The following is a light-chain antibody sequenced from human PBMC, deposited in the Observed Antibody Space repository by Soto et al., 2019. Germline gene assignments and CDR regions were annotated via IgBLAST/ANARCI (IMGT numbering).Light chain of an antibody. CDR2: GAS. Sequence: ETVLTQSPGTLSLSPGERATLSCRASQSVTSNYLAWYQQKPGQAPRLLIFGASIRATGIPDRFSGSGSGTAFSLTITRLEPEDFAVYHCQQYGSAPTSFGQGNKVEIK. J-gene: IGKJ1*01. V-gene: IGKV3-20*01. CDR1: QSVTSNY. CDR3: QQYGSAPTS.